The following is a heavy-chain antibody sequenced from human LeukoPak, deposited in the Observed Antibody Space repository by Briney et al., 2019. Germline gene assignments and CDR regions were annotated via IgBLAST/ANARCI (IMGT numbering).Heavy chain of an antibody. CDR1: GFTFSSYW. CDR2: IKQDGYEK. J-gene: IGHJ4*02. D-gene: IGHD1-26*01. Sequence: GGSLRLSCAASGFTFSSYWMSWVRQAPGKGLEWVANIKQDGYEKYYVDSVKGRFTISRDNAKNSLYLQMNSLRADDTAIYYCARDKIVGPTTLDYWGQGTLVTVSS. V-gene: IGHV3-7*01. CDR3: ARDKIVGPTTLDY.